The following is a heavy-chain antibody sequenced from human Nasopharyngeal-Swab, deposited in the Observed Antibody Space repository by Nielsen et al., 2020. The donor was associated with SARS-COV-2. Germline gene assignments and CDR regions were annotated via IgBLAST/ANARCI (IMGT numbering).Heavy chain of an antibody. CDR3: ASQWTAAGTLDY. D-gene: IGHD6-13*01. CDR1: GFTFSSYW. V-gene: IGHV3-7*03. Sequence: GRSLRLSCAASGFTFSSYWMSWVRQAPGKGLEWVANIKQDGSEKYYVDSVKGRFTISRDNAKNSLYLQMNSLRTEDTALYYCASQWTAAGTLDYWGQGTLVTVSS. J-gene: IGHJ4*02. CDR2: IKQDGSEK.